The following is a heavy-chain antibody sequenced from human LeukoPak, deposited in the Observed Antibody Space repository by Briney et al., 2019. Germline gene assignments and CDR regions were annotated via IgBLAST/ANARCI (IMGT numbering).Heavy chain of an antibody. Sequence: GGSLRLSCAVSGLTFNNYAMSWVRQAPGKGLEWVSGISGRGASKYYADSVKGRFTISRDNAKKSLYMQMNSLRAEDTAVYYCVRVGGAFDLWGQGTRVSVSS. CDR1: GLTFNNYA. CDR3: VRVGGAFDL. V-gene: IGHV3-23*01. D-gene: IGHD3-16*01. J-gene: IGHJ3*01. CDR2: ISGRGASK.